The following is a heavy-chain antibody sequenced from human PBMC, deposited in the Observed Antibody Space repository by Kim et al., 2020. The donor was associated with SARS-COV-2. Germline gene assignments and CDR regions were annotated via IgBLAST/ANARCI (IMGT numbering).Heavy chain of an antibody. D-gene: IGHD4-17*01. CDR3: ARAEMDYASPNWFDP. Sequence: SETLSLTCAVSGGSISSSNWWSWVRQPPGKGLEWIGEIYHSGSTNYNPSLKSRVTISVDKSKNQFSLKLSSVTAADTAVYYCARAEMDYASPNWFDPWGQGTLVTVSS. CDR2: IYHSGST. V-gene: IGHV4-4*02. J-gene: IGHJ5*02. CDR1: GGSISSSNW.